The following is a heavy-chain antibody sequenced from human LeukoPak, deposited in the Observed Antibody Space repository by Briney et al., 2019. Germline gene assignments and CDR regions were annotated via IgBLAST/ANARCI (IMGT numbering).Heavy chain of an antibody. CDR3: ARILTGYDAFDY. J-gene: IGHJ4*02. V-gene: IGHV3-7*01. CDR2: IKQDGSEK. Sequence: PGGSPRLSCAASGFTFNSYWMSWVRQAPRKGLEWVSNIKQDGSEKYYVDSVKGRFTISRDNAKNSLYLQMNSLRAEDTAVYYCARILTGYDAFDYWGQGTLVTASS. CDR1: GFTFNSYW. D-gene: IGHD3-9*01.